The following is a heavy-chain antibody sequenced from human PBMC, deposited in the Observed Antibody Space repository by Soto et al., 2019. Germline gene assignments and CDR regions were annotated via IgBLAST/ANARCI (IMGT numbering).Heavy chain of an antibody. V-gene: IGHV1-69*01. CDR1: GGTFSSYA. CDR3: ARDIGYSGSYYGNY. J-gene: IGHJ4*02. D-gene: IGHD1-26*01. Sequence: QVQLVQSGAEVKKPGSSVKVSCKASGGTFSSYAISCVRQAPGQGLEWMGGIIPIFGTANYAQKFQGRVTITADESTSRAYMELSSLRSEDTAVYYCARDIGYSGSYYGNYWGQGTLVTVSS. CDR2: IIPIFGTA.